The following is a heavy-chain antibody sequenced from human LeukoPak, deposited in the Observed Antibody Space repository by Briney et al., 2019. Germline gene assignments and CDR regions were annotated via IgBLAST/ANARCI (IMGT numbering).Heavy chain of an antibody. CDR2: ISGSGGST. D-gene: IGHD1-1*01. CDR3: AKDTHKKGAGTKSGFDP. Sequence: GGSLRLSCAASGFTFNIYAMTWVRQAPGKGLEWVSAISGSGGSTYYADSVKGRFTISRDNSKNTLYLQMNSLRAEDTAVYYCAKDTHKKGAGTKSGFDPWGQGTLVTVSS. CDR1: GFTFNIYA. V-gene: IGHV3-23*01. J-gene: IGHJ5*02.